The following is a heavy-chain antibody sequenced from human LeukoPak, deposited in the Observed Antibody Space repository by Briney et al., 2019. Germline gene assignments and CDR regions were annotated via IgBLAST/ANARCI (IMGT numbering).Heavy chain of an antibody. CDR1: GYSFTTYW. CDR3: VRQRGASGTINHFDP. V-gene: IGHV5-51*01. Sequence: GESLKISCKTSGYSFTTYWIGWVRQMPGTGLEWVGAIHPDDSDTRYSPSFQGQVVISADRSIRTAYLQWNTLKTSDTAMYCVRQRGASGTINHFDPWGQGTLVTVSS. J-gene: IGHJ5*02. CDR2: IHPDDSDT. D-gene: IGHD3-10*01.